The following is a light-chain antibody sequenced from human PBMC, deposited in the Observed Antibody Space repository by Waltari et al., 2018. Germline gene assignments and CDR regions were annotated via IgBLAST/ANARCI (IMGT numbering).Light chain of an antibody. Sequence: EIVLTQSPGTLSLSPGDRATLSCRASQSVSSNYLAWYQQKPGQAPRLLIHGASSRATGIPDRFSGSGSGTDFTLTISRLEPEDFAVYYCQQYGSSQFTFGPGTKVDIK. V-gene: IGKV3-20*01. J-gene: IGKJ3*01. CDR2: GAS. CDR1: QSVSSNY. CDR3: QQYGSSQFT.